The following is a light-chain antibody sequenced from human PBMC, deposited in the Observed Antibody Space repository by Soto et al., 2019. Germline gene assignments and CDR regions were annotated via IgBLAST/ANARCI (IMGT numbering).Light chain of an antibody. CDR2: GAS. Sequence: EFVLTQSPGTLSLSPGERATLSCRASQTVRSNYLAWYQQKPGQAPRLLIYGASTRATGIPDRFSGSGSGTDFTLTISRLEPEDVALYYCQQYGSSTRTFGQGTKVDIK. V-gene: IGKV3-20*01. CDR3: QQYGSSTRT. J-gene: IGKJ1*01. CDR1: QTVRSNY.